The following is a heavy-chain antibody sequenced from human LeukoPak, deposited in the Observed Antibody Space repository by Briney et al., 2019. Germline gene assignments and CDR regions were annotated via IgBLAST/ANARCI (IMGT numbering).Heavy chain of an antibody. D-gene: IGHD3-3*01. CDR2: ISGSGGST. Sequence: GGSLRLSCAASGFTFSSYAVSWVRQAPGKGLEWVSAISGSGGSTYYADSVKGRFTISRDNSKNTLYLQMNSLRAEDTAVYYCAKVLRFLEWLFPFDYWGQGTLVTVSS. CDR3: AKVLRFLEWLFPFDY. J-gene: IGHJ4*02. CDR1: GFTFSSYA. V-gene: IGHV3-23*01.